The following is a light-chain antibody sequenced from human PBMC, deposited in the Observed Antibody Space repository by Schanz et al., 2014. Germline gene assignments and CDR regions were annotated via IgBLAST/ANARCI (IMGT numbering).Light chain of an antibody. V-gene: IGLV2-8*01. J-gene: IGLJ3*02. CDR3: AAWDDSLKGWV. Sequence: QSALTQPPSASGSPGQSVTFSCTGTSSDVGGYNYVSWYQQHPGKAPKLMIYDVSNRPSGVSNRFSGSKSGNTASLTVSGLQAEDEADYYCAAWDDSLKGWVFGGGTKLTVL. CDR2: DVS. CDR1: SSDVGGYNY.